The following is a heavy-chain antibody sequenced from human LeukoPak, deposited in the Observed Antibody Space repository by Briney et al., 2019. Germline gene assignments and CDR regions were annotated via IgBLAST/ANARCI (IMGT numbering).Heavy chain of an antibody. J-gene: IGHJ4*02. CDR2: IYYSGTG. Sequence: SETLSLTCSVSGGSINSDSHHWDWIRQAPGKGLEWIGNIYYSGTGSYNPSLKSRVTISVDTSKNHFSLRLTSVTAADTAVYYCARRGDISTDYAFDYWGQGTLVTVSS. D-gene: IGHD3-9*01. CDR1: GGSINSDSHH. CDR3: ARRGDISTDYAFDY. V-gene: IGHV4-39*02.